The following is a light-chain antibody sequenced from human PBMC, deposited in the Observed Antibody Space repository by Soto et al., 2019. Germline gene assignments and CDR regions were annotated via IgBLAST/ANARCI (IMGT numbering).Light chain of an antibody. Sequence: EIVLTQSPGTLSLSPGERATLSCRASQSVGSSYLAGYQQKPGQAPRLLIYGASSRATGIPDRFSGSGSGTDFTLTISRLEPEDFAVYYCQQYGRTFGQGTKVDIK. V-gene: IGKV3-20*01. J-gene: IGKJ1*01. CDR1: QSVGSSY. CDR2: GAS. CDR3: QQYGRT.